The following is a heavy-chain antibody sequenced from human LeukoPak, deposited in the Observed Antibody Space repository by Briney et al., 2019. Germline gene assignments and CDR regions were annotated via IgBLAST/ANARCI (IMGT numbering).Heavy chain of an antibody. D-gene: IGHD1-26*01. V-gene: IGHV1-24*01. J-gene: IGHJ3*02. CDR3: AGHSSGSYYDAFDI. CDR2: FDPEDGET. CDR1: GYTLTELS. Sequence: ASVKVSCKVSGYTLTELSMHWVRQAPGKGLEWMGGFDPEDGETIYAQKFQGRVTMTEDTSTDTAYMELSSLRSEDTAVYYCAGHSSGSYYDAFDIWGQGTMVTVSS.